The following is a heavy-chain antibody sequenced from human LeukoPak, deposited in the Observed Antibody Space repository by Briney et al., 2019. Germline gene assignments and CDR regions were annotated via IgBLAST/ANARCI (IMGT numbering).Heavy chain of an antibody. CDR2: INPNSGGT. V-gene: IGHV1-2*02. J-gene: IGHJ6*03. Sequence: ASVKVSCKASGYTFTSYDINWVRQATGQGLEWMGWINPNSGGTNYAQKFQGRVTMTRDTSISTAYMELSRLRSDDTAVYYCARGARSRAIFGSRYYMDVWGKGTTVTVSS. CDR3: ARGARSRAIFGSRYYMDV. CDR1: GYTFTSYD. D-gene: IGHD3-3*01.